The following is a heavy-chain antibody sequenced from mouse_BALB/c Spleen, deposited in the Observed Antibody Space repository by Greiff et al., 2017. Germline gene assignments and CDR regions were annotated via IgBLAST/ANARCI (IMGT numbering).Heavy chain of an antibody. CDR2: IRLKSNNYAT. CDR1: GFTFSNYW. CDR3: THYYGSSSGFAY. D-gene: IGHD1-1*01. Sequence: EVKVEESGGGLVQPGGSMKLSCVASGFTFSNYWMNWVRQSPEKGLEWVAEIRLKSNNYATHYAESVKGRFTISRDDSKSSVYLQMNNLRAEDTGIYYYTHYYGSSSGFAYWGQGTLVTVSA. V-gene: IGHV6-6*02. J-gene: IGHJ3*01.